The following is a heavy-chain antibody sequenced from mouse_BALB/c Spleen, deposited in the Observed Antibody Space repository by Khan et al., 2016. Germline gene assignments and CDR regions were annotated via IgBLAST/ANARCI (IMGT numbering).Heavy chain of an antibody. J-gene: IGHJ4*01. CDR2: IWGGGGT. V-gene: IGHV2-6-4*01. CDR3: ARAYYRYDGYYAMDY. CDR1: RFAFCRSN. D-gene: IGHD2-14*01. Sequence: VQLQESRTCPVAPPQSLSITCTVPRFAFCRSNIHWARQPPGQGMEWPGMIWGGGGTDYNATLKIRLSIRKDNSKRQVGSKMISLQTDDTAMYYCARAYYRYDGYYAMDYWGQGTSVTVSS.